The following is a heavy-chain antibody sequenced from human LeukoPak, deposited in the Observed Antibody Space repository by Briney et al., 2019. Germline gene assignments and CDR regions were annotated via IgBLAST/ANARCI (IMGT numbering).Heavy chain of an antibody. Sequence: GGSLRLSCAASGXTFSSYAMSWVRQAPGKGLEWVSAISGSGGSTYYADSVKGRFTISRDNSKNTLYLQMNGLRAEDTAVYYCAKTGPLIAAYNWFDPWGQGTLVTVSS. J-gene: IGHJ5*02. D-gene: IGHD6-13*01. V-gene: IGHV3-23*01. CDR2: ISGSGGST. CDR1: GXTFSSYA. CDR3: AKTGPLIAAYNWFDP.